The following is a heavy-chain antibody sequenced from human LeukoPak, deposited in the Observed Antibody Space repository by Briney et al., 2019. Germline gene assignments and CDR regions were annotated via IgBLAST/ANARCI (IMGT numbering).Heavy chain of an antibody. CDR2: IIPIFGTA. Sequence: ASVKVSCKASGGTFSSYAISWMRQAPGQGLEWMGGIIPIFGTANYAQKFQGRVTITADESTSTAYMELSSLRSEDTAVYYCARGSEGYYYGSGSNYWGQGTLVTVSS. V-gene: IGHV1-69*13. J-gene: IGHJ4*02. CDR3: ARGSEGYYYGSGSNY. D-gene: IGHD3-10*01. CDR1: GGTFSSYA.